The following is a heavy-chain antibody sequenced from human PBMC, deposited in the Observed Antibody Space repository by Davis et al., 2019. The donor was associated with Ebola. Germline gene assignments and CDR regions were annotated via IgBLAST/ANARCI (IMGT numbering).Heavy chain of an antibody. J-gene: IGHJ4*02. CDR3: ARGITMVQGVTWFDY. V-gene: IGHV1-18*01. CDR1: GYTFTSYG. D-gene: IGHD3-10*01. CDR2: ISAYNGNT. Sequence: AASVKVSCKASGYTFTSYGISWVRQAPGQGLEWMGWISAYNGNTNYAQKPQGRVTMTTDTSTSTAYMELRSLRSDDTAVYYCARGITMVQGVTWFDYWGQGTLVTVSS.